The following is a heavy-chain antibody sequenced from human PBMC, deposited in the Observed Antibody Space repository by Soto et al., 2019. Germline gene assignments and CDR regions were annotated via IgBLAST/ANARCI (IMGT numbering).Heavy chain of an antibody. D-gene: IGHD3-22*01. V-gene: IGHV4-31*02. CDR1: GGSISSVGYY. CDR3: ARRRLDYYDSSGYYYGFDY. CDR2: SYYSGST. Sequence: TRSLTCTVSGGSISSVGYYWSWIGQHPGNGRGWVGYSYYSGSTYYNPSLKSRVTISVDTSKNQFSLKLSSVTAADTAVYYCARRRLDYYDSSGYYYGFDYWGQGTLVTVSA. J-gene: IGHJ4*02.